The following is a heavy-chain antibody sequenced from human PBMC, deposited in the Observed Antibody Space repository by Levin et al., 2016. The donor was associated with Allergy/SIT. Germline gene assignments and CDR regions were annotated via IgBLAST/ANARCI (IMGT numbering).Heavy chain of an antibody. CDR3: ARDPYTAKAWFDP. D-gene: IGHD5-18*01. CDR2: INHSGST. J-gene: IGHJ5*02. V-gene: IGHV4-34*01. Sequence: WIRQPPGKGLEWIGEINHSGSTNYNPSLKSRVTISVDTSKNQFSLKLSSVTAADTAVYYCARDPYTAKAWFDPWGQGTLVTVSS.